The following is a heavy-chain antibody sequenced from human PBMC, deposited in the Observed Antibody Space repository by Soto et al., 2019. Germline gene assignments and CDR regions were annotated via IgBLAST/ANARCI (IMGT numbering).Heavy chain of an antibody. CDR2: ISAYNGNT. CDR1: GYTFTTYD. Sequence: GASVKVSCKASGYTFTTYDITWVRQAPGQGLEWMGWISAYNGNTKYAQNLQGRVTMTTDTSTSTAYMELRSLRSDDTAVYYCGRATEVLYYMDVWGKGTTVPDSS. V-gene: IGHV1-18*01. J-gene: IGHJ6*03. CDR3: GRATEVLYYMDV.